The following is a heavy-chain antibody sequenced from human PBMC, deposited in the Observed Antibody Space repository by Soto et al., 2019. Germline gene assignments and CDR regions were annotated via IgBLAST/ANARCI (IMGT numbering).Heavy chain of an antibody. CDR2: IIPILGIA. D-gene: IGHD3-9*01. CDR1: GGTFSSYT. CDR3: ARDCDYDILTGEDWFDP. V-gene: IGHV1-69*08. J-gene: IGHJ5*02. Sequence: QVQLVQSGAEVKKPGSSVTVSCKASGGTFSSYTISWVRQAPGQGLEWMGRIIPILGIANYAQKFQGRVTITADKSTSTAYMELSSLRSEDTAVYYCARDCDYDILTGEDWFDPWGQGTLVTVSS.